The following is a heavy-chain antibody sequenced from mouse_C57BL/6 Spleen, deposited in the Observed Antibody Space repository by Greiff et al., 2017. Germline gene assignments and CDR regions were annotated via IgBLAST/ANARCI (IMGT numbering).Heavy chain of an antibody. CDR1: GFNIKDYY. Sequence: EVKLEESGGELVKPGASVKLSCTASGFNIKDYYMHWVKQRTEQGLEWIGRIDPVDGETKYAPKFKGKVTITAAKSSNTAYLQLSSLTSEDKDVYYCARGEAGTPDYWGQGTTLTVSS. CDR3: ARGEAGTPDY. D-gene: IGHD4-1*01. CDR2: IDPVDGET. J-gene: IGHJ2*01. V-gene: IGHV14-2*01.